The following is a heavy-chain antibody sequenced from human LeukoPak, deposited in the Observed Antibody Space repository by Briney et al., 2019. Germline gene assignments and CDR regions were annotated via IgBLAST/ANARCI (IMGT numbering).Heavy chain of an antibody. D-gene: IGHD5-18*01. CDR3: ATYRGYSNGSLGLS. CDR2: FDPENGET. V-gene: IGHV1-24*01. J-gene: IGHJ4*02. CDR1: GYTFTGYY. Sequence: ASVKVSCKASGYTFTGYYMHWVRQAPGKGLEWMGGFDPENGETIYAQKFQGRVTMTEDTSTDTAYMELSSLRSEDTAVYYCATYRGYSNGSLGLSWGQGTLVTVSS.